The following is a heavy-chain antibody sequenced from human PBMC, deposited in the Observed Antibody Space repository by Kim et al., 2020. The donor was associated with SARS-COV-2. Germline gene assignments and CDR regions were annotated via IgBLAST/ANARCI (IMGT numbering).Heavy chain of an antibody. CDR3: ARGPSYDSSGRLFDP. J-gene: IGHJ5*02. D-gene: IGHD3-22*01. Sequence: PSLTSRVTHSVDTSKNPFSLKLSSVTAADTAVYYCARGPSYDSSGRLFDPWGQGTLVTVSS. V-gene: IGHV4-31*02.